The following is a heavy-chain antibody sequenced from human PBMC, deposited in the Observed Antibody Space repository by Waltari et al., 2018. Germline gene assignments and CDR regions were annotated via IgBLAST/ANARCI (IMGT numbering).Heavy chain of an antibody. CDR3: ATSLGFGWYYMDV. Sequence: VQLVQSGAEVKKPGSSVTVSCKASGGTFSSYDSSWVRKATGQGLEWMGGIIPILGIANYAQKFQGRVTIAADKSTSTAYMELSRLRSEDTAVYYCATSLGFGWYYMDVWGKGTTVTVSS. D-gene: IGHD3-16*01. CDR1: GGTFSSYD. CDR2: IIPILGIA. J-gene: IGHJ6*03. V-gene: IGHV1-69*10.